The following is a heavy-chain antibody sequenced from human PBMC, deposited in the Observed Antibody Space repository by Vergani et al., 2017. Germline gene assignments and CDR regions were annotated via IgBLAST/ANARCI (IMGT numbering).Heavy chain of an antibody. J-gene: IGHJ5*02. CDR1: GGTFSSYA. CDR3: ARLGGSGWYDGNGFDP. V-gene: IGHV1-69*13. Sequence: QVQLVQSGAEVKKPGSSVKVSCKASGGTFSSYAISWVRQAPGQGLEWMGRIIPIFGTANYAQKFQGRVTITADESTSTAYMGLSSLRSEDTAVYYCARLGGSGWYDGNGFDPWGQGTLVTVSS. CDR2: IIPIFGTA. D-gene: IGHD6-19*01.